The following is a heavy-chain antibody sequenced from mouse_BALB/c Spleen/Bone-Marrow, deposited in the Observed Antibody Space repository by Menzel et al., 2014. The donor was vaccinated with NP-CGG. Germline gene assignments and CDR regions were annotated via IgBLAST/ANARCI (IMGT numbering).Heavy chain of an antibody. D-gene: IGHD2-14*01. CDR3: TRGGRYDEVAY. Sequence: QVQLKESGPELVRPGVSVKISCKGSSYTFTDYAMHWVKQSHAKSLEWIGVISTYYGNANYNQKFKGKATMTVDKSSSTAYMELARLTSEDSAVYYYTRGGRYDEVAYWGQGTLVTVSA. CDR2: ISTYYGNA. J-gene: IGHJ3*01. CDR1: SYTFTDYA. V-gene: IGHV1-67*01.